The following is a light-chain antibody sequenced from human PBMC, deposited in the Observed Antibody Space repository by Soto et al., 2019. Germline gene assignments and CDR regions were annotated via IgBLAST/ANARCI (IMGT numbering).Light chain of an antibody. CDR2: ATS. Sequence: DIQMTQSPSSLSASVGETVTMTCRASQGIAGWLSWYQQKPGKAPKLLIFATSNLKGGDPSRFSGSGSGTDFTLTISSLQPEDFATYYCQHNGVFGPGTQVDIK. CDR3: QHNGV. J-gene: IGKJ3*01. CDR1: QGIAGW. V-gene: IGKV1-12*01.